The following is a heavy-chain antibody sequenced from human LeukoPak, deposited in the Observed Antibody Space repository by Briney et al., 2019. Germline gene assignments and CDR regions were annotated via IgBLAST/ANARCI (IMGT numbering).Heavy chain of an antibody. J-gene: IGHJ6*02. CDR2: IIAYNDNT. CDR1: GYTCTSYG. CDR3: ARGPQTTVTTPYYYYGMDV. Sequence: ASVKVSCKASGYTCTSYGISWVRQAPGQGLEWMGWIIAYNDNTNYAQKLQGRVTMTTDTSTSTAYMELRSLRSDDTAVYYCARGPQTTVTTPYYYYGMDVWGQGTTVTVSS. V-gene: IGHV1-18*01. D-gene: IGHD4-11*01.